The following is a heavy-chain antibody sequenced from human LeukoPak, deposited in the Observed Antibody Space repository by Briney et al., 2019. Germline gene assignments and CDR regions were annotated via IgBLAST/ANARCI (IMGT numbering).Heavy chain of an antibody. Sequence: SQTLSLTCTVSGGSISSGSYYWSWIRQPAGQGLEWFGRIYTSGSTNYNPSLRSRVTISVDTSKNQFSLQLSSVTAADTAVYYCARDGVIPAAKIYYYYYYMDVWGKGTTVTVSS. CDR1: GGSISSGSYY. J-gene: IGHJ6*03. D-gene: IGHD2-2*01. CDR3: ARDGVIPAAKIYYYYYYMDV. V-gene: IGHV4-61*02. CDR2: IYTSGST.